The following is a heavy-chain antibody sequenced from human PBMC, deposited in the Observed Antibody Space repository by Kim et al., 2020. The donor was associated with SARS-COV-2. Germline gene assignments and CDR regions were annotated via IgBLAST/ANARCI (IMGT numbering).Heavy chain of an antibody. CDR3: AKEQSEQWRDAFDI. Sequence: ADSVKGRFTISRDNSKNTLYLQMNSLRAEDTAVYYCAKEQSEQWRDAFDIWGQGTMVTVSS. J-gene: IGHJ3*02. D-gene: IGHD6-19*01. V-gene: IGHV3-23*01.